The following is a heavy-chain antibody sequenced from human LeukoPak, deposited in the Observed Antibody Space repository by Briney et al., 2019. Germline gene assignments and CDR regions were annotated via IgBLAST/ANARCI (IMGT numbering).Heavy chain of an antibody. D-gene: IGHD5-18*01. J-gene: IGHJ4*02. V-gene: IGHV3-30*18. CDR3: AKGVQLCN. Sequence: GGSLRLSCAASGFTFSSYGMHWVRQAPGKGLEWVAVISYDGSNKYYADSVKGRFSISRDNSKNTLYLQMNSLRAEDTAVYYCAKGVQLCNWGQGTLVTVSS. CDR2: ISYDGSNK. CDR1: GFTFSSYG.